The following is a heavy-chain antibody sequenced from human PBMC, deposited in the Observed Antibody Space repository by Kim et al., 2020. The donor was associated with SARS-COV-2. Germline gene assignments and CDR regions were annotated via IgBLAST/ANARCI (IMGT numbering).Heavy chain of an antibody. CDR2: IYYSGST. CDR3: ARVNWGSLTTGATDY. D-gene: IGHD7-27*01. CDR1: GGSISSSSYY. Sequence: SETLSLTCTVSGGSISSSSYYWGWIRQPPGKGLEWIGSIYYSGSTYYNPSLKSRVTISVDTSKNQFSLKLSSVTAADTAVYYCARVNWGSLTTGATDYWGQGTLVTVSS. V-gene: IGHV4-39*07. J-gene: IGHJ4*02.